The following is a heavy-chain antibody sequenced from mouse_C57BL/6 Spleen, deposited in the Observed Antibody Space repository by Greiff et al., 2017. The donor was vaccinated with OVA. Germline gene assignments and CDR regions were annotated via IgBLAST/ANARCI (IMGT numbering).Heavy chain of an antibody. CDR1: GYAFSSYW. J-gene: IGHJ2*01. Sequence: QVQLKESGAELVKPGASVKISCKASGYAFSSYWMNWVKQRPGKGLEWIGQIYPGDGDTNYNGKFKGKATLTADKSSSTAYMQLSSLASEDSAVYFCARGGYSKPALGYWGQGTTLTVSS. CDR3: ARGGYSKPALGY. V-gene: IGHV1-80*01. D-gene: IGHD2-5*01. CDR2: IYPGDGDT.